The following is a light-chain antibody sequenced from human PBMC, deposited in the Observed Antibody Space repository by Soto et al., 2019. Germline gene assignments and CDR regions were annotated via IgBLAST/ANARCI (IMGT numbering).Light chain of an antibody. Sequence: QSVLTQPPSASGTPGQRGTISCSGSSSNIGSNTVNWYQQLPGTAPKLLIYSNNQRPSGVPDRFSGSKSGTPASLAISGLQSEDEADYYCAAWDDSLNGWVFGGGTQLTVL. V-gene: IGLV1-44*01. CDR3: AAWDDSLNGWV. J-gene: IGLJ3*02. CDR2: SNN. CDR1: SSNIGSNT.